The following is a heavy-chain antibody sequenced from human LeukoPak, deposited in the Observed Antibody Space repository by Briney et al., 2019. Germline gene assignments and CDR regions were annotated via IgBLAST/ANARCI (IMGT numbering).Heavy chain of an antibody. V-gene: IGHV1-18*01. Sequence: ASVKVSCKASGYTFTSYGISWVRQAPGQGLEWMGWISAYNGNTNYAQKLQGRVTMTTDTSTSTAYMELRSLRSDDTAVYYCARQYGSGTPDGYYYYMDVWGKGTTVTISS. D-gene: IGHD3-10*01. CDR1: GYTFTSYG. J-gene: IGHJ6*03. CDR3: ARQYGSGTPDGYYYYMDV. CDR2: ISAYNGNT.